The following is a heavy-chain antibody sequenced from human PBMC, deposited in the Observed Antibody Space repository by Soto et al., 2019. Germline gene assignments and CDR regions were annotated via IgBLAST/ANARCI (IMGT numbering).Heavy chain of an antibody. CDR3: AREVQVHNPAFVY. CDR2: ISPMFGAA. CDR1: GGTFNTYA. V-gene: IGHV1-69*19. J-gene: IGHJ4*02. Sequence: QVQLGQSGAEMKKPGSSVKVSCQSSGGTFNTYAMNWVRQAPGQGPEWMGDISPMFGAANYAPKIQGRVTITADESTGTSYMVLSGLTSEDTALYFCAREVQVHNPAFVYWGQGTLVTVSS. D-gene: IGHD1-1*01.